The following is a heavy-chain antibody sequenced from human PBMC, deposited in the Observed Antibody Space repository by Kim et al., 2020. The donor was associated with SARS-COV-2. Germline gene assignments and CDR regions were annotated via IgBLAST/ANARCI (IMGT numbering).Heavy chain of an antibody. J-gene: IGHJ6*03. D-gene: IGHD4-17*01. CDR2: IKQDGSEK. Sequence: GGSLRLSCAASGFTFSSYWMSWVRQAPGKGLEWVANIKQDGSEKYYVDSVKGRFTISRDNAKNSLYLQMNSLRAEDTAVYYCARRAGTTANYYYYMDVWGKATTVTVSS. V-gene: IGHV3-7*01. CDR3: ARRAGTTANYYYYMDV. CDR1: GFTFSSYW.